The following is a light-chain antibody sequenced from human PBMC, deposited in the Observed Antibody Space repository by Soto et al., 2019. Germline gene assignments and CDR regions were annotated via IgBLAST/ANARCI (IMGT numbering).Light chain of an antibody. CDR2: NSY. J-gene: IGLJ1*01. V-gene: IGLV1-44*01. CDR3: AAWDASLNGYV. CDR1: SSTIESKT. Sequence: QSVVTQPPSTSGAPRPRGTLSCSGSSSTIESKTVNGYQQLPGTVPKLLIYNSYQRPSGVPDRFSGSKSGTSASLAISGLQSEDEADYYCAAWDASLNGYVFGAGTKVTVL.